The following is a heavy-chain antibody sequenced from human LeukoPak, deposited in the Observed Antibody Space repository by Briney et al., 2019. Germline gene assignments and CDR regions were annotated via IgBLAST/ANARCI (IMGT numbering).Heavy chain of an antibody. CDR3: ARHAAGTTYDY. D-gene: IGHD1-7*01. Sequence: SETLSLTCTVSGGSISSYYWSWIRQPPGKGLEWTGHVSYSGTTNYNASLKSRVTISLDTSENQFSLKVSSVTAADTAVYYCARHAAGTTYDYWGLGTLVTVSS. CDR2: VSYSGTT. J-gene: IGHJ4*02. CDR1: GGSISSYY. V-gene: IGHV4-59*08.